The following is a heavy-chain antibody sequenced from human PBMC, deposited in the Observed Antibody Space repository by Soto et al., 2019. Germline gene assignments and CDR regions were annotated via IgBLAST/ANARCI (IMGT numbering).Heavy chain of an antibody. D-gene: IGHD3-16*01. J-gene: IGHJ5*02. Sequence: PGGSLRLSCAASGFAFSGSAMYWVRQASGKGPEWVGRIRSKGHNYATVYAASVKGRFTISRDDSKNTAYLQMNSLQTEDTAVYYCTRDLFSYDYSGILWFDPWGQGTLVTVSS. V-gene: IGHV3-73*01. CDR1: GFAFSGSA. CDR3: TRDLFSYDYSGILWFDP. CDR2: IRSKGHNYAT.